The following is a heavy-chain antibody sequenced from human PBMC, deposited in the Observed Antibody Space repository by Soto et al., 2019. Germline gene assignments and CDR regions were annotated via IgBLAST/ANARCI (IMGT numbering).Heavy chain of an antibody. CDR2: ISGSGGTT. J-gene: IGHJ4*02. D-gene: IGHD3-22*01. V-gene: IGHV3-23*01. CDR1: GFTFSSYV. CDR3: AKDRSSGYSDFDY. Sequence: GGSLRLSCAGSGFTFSSYVMNWVRQAPGEGLEWVSSISGSGGTTYYADSVKGRFTISRDNSKNTLYLQMNSLGAEDTAIFYCAKDRSSGYSDFDYWGQGTLVTVSS.